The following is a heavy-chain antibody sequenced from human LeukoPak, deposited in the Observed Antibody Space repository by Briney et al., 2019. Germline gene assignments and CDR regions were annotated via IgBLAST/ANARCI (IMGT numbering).Heavy chain of an antibody. CDR3: ARVIGYCSGGSCPDYYYYYGMDV. V-gene: IGHV1-69*04. CDR2: IIPILGIA. CDR1: GGTFGSYA. Sequence: GASVKVSCKASGGTFGSYAISWVRQAPGQGLEWMGRIIPILGIANYAQKFQGRVTITADKSTSTAYMELSSLRSEDTAVYYCARVIGYCSGGSCPDYYYYYGMDVWGQGTTVTVSS. J-gene: IGHJ6*02. D-gene: IGHD2-15*01.